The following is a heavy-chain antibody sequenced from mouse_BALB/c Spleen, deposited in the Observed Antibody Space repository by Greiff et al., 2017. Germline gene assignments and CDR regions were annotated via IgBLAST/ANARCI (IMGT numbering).Heavy chain of an antibody. J-gene: IGHJ4*01. CDR1: GFSLTSYG. V-gene: IGHV2-9*02. D-gene: IGHD2-14*01. CDR2: IWAGGST. Sequence: VKLVESGPGLVAPSQSLSITCTVSGFSLTSYGVHWVRQPPGKGLEWLGVIWAGGSTNYNSALMSRLSISKDNSKSQVFLKMNSLQTDDTAMYYCASHRYYAMDYWGQGTSVTVSS. CDR3: ASHRYYAMDY.